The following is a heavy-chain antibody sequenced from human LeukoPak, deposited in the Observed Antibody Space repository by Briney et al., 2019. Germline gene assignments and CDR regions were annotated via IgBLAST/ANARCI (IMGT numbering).Heavy chain of an antibody. CDR3: AKDGVAAVAGTIDF. J-gene: IGHJ4*02. V-gene: IGHV3-30*18. D-gene: IGHD6-19*01. CDR1: GFTFSSYA. CDR2: ISSDGSHK. Sequence: PGGSLRLSCAASGFTFSSYAMHWVRQAPGKGLEWVAVISSDGSHKFYGDPVKGRFTISRDNSKNTLYLQMDSLRAEDTALYYCAKDGVAAVAGTIDFWGQGTLVTVSS.